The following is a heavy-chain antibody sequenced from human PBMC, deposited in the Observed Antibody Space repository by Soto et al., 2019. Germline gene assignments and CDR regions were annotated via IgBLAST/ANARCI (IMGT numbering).Heavy chain of an antibody. J-gene: IGHJ4*02. CDR3: ARDAKRGYSGYDKLDY. Sequence: PSETLPLTYPGSGGSISSGCYSWRWITQPPGKGLEWIGYIYYSGSTNYNPSLKSRVTISVDTSKNQFSLKLTSVTAADTAVYYCARDAKRGYSGYDKLDYWGQGTLVTVSS. CDR2: IYYSGST. D-gene: IGHD5-12*01. CDR1: GGSISSGCYS. V-gene: IGHV4-61*01.